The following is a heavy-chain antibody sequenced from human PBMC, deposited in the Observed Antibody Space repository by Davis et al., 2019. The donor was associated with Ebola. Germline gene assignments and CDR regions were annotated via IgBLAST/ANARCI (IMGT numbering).Heavy chain of an antibody. Sequence: SQTLSLTCAVHGGSFSGYYWSWIRPPPGKGLEWIGEINHSGSTNYNPPLQSRVTISVDTSKNQFSLKLSSVTAADTAVYYCARKGIYYDFWSGYYKGDYYGMDVWGQGTTVTVSS. CDR2: INHSGST. D-gene: IGHD3-3*01. V-gene: IGHV4-34*01. CDR1: GGSFSGYY. CDR3: ARKGIYYDFWSGYYKGDYYGMDV. J-gene: IGHJ6*02.